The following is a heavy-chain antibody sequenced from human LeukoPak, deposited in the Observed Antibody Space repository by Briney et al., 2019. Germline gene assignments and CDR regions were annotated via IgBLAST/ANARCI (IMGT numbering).Heavy chain of an antibody. CDR1: GDSISSSGYY. V-gene: IGHV4-39*07. J-gene: IGHJ6*02. D-gene: IGHD7-27*01. Sequence: SETLSLTCTVSGDSISSSGYYWGWIRQPPGKGLEWIGSSYYSGSTYYNPSLKSRVTISVDTSKNQFSLKLSSVTAADTAVYYCASITGVMDYYYYGMDVWGQGTTVTVSS. CDR2: SYYSGST. CDR3: ASITGVMDYYYYGMDV.